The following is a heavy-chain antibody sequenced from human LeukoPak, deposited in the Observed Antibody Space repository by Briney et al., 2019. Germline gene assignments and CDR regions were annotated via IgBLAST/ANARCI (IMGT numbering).Heavy chain of an antibody. D-gene: IGHD5-18*01. CDR3: ARTASGAANDY. CDR2: IYHSGST. V-gene: IGHV4-30-2*01. CDR1: GGSISSGGYY. J-gene: IGHJ4*02. Sequence: SETLSLTCTVSGGSISSGGYYWSWIRQPPGKGLEWIGYIYHSGSTYYNPSLKRRVTISVDRSKNQFSLKLSSVTAADTAVYYCARTASGAANDYWGQGTLVTVSS.